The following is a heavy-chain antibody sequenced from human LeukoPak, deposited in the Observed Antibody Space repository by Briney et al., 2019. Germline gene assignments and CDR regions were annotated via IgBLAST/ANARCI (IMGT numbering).Heavy chain of an antibody. CDR2: IYPTDSDT. CDR3: AREMYYYGSGSPDY. J-gene: IGHJ4*02. V-gene: IGHV5-51*01. CDR1: GYNFARYW. D-gene: IGHD3-10*01. Sequence: PGESLKISCKASGYNFARYWIGWVRPMPGKGLEWMGIIYPTDSDTRYGPSFQGQVTISADKSINTAYLQWSSLKAADTAMYYCAREMYYYGSGSPDYWGQGTLVTVSS.